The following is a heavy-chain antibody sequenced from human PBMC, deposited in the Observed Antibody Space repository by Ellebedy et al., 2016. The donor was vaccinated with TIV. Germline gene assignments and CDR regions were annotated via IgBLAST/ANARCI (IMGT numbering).Heavy chain of an antibody. D-gene: IGHD3-10*01. CDR1: GFSLSSFW. CDR2: INHAGSET. J-gene: IGHJ4*02. CDR3: ARAPRGGTDY. V-gene: IGHV3-7*03. Sequence: PGGSLRLSCAASGFSLSSFWMSWVRQAPGKGLESVANINHAGSETYYVDSVKGRFTISRDNAKNSLYLQMDSLGAEETAVYFCARAPRGGTDYWGQGTLVTVSS.